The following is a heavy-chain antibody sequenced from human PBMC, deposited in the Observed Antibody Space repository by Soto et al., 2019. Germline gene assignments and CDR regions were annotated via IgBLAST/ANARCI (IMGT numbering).Heavy chain of an antibody. CDR2: IYYSGST. CDR3: ARGGIPPSGYGIAYAMDV. CDR1: GVSISGSRYY. V-gene: IGHV4-39*01. D-gene: IGHD1-26*01. J-gene: IGHJ6*02. Sequence: SETLSLTCTVSGVSISGSRYYWGWIRQPPGRGLEWIGNIYYSGSTYYTPALKSRVTLSVDTSKNQFPLNLNSVTAADTAVYYCARGGIPPSGYGIAYAMDVWGQGTTVTVSS.